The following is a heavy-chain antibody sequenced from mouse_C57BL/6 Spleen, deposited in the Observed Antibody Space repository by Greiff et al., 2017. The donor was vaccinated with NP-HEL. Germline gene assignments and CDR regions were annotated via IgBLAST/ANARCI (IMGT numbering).Heavy chain of an antibody. CDR3: ARERGLRDYFDY. V-gene: IGHV1-64*01. D-gene: IGHD3-3*01. CDR1: GYTFTSYW. J-gene: IGHJ2*01. CDR2: IHPNSGST. Sequence: VQLQQSGAELVKPGASVKLSCKASGYTFTSYWMHWVKQRPGQGLEWIGMIHPNSGSTNYNEKFKSKATLTVDKSSSTAYMQLSSLTSEDSAVYYCARERGLRDYFDYWGQGTTLTVSS.